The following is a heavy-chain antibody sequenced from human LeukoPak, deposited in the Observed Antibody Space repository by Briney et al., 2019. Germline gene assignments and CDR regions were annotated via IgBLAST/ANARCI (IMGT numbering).Heavy chain of an antibody. CDR3: ARDWGVSARPGYMDV. J-gene: IGHJ6*03. CDR1: GYSISSGSYY. V-gene: IGHV4-61*02. Sequence: SETLSLTCTVSGYSISSGSYYWSWIRQPAGKGLEWIGRIYTSGSTNYNPSLKSRVTISVDTSKNQFSLRLSSVTAADTAVYYCARDWGVSARPGYMDVWGKGTTVTVSS. D-gene: IGHD6-6*01. CDR2: IYTSGST.